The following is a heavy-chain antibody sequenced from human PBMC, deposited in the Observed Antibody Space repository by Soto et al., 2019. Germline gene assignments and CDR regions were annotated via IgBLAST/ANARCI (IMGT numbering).Heavy chain of an antibody. CDR2: ITGSGAGT. CDR1: GFTFSRYA. J-gene: IGHJ4*02. D-gene: IGHD4-17*01. Sequence: EVQLLESGGGLVQPGGSLRLSCVASGFTFSRYALTWVRQAPGRGLEWVSSITGSGAGTDYADSVRGRFTISRDNSENTQYVQMNSLRAEDTALYYCARDPNGDYVGAFDDWGQGTLVTVSS. CDR3: ARDPNGDYVGAFDD. V-gene: IGHV3-23*01.